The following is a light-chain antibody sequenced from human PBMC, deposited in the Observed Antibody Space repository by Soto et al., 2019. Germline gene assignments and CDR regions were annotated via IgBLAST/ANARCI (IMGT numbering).Light chain of an antibody. CDR1: QSLVYSDGNTY. CDR2: KVS. J-gene: IGKJ1*01. Sequence: DVVMTQSPLSLPVTLGQPASISCRSSQSLVYSDGNTYLNWFQQRPGQSPRRLIYKVSNRDSGVPDRFSGSESGTDFPLKISRVEAEDVGVCYCMQGTHWPPLTFGQGTKVEIK. V-gene: IGKV2-30*01. CDR3: MQGTHWPPLT.